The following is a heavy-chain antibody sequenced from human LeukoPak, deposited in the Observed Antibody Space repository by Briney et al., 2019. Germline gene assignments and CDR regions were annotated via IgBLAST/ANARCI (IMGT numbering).Heavy chain of an antibody. CDR1: GGTFSSYA. J-gene: IGHJ6*02. CDR2: IIPILGIA. D-gene: IGHD6-13*01. V-gene: IGHV1-69*04. CDR3: ARDTPVWIAAAGNYYYYGMDV. Sequence: GASVKVSCKSSGGTFSSYAISWVRQAPGQGLEWVGRIIPILGIANYAQKFQGRVTITADKSTSTTYMELSSLRSEDTAVYYCARDTPVWIAAAGNYYYYGMDVWGQGTTVTVSS.